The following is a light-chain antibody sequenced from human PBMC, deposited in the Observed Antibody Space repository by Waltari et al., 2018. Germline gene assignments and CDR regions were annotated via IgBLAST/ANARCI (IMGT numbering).Light chain of an antibody. J-gene: IGKJ2*01. CDR1: QGVNSNY. V-gene: IGKV3-20*01. Sequence: EIVLTQSPGTLSLSPGERATLSCRASQGVNSNYLAVYQQKPGQAPRLLIYGASSRATGIPDRFSGSGSGTDFIFTISRLEPEDFAVYYCQQYGSSPPYTFGQGTKLEIK. CDR3: QQYGSSPPYT. CDR2: GAS.